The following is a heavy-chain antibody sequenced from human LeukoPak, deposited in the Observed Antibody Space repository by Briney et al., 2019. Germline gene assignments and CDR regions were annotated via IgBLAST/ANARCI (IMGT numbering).Heavy chain of an antibody. CDR1: GYTFTSYG. D-gene: IGHD6-13*01. Sequence: ASVKVSCKASGYTFTSYGISWVRQAPGQGLEWMGWISAYNGNTNYAQKLQGRVTMTEDTSTDTAYMELSSLRSEDTAVYYCATLDSSRGFDYWGQGTLVTVSS. CDR2: ISAYNGNT. CDR3: ATLDSSRGFDY. V-gene: IGHV1-18*04. J-gene: IGHJ4*02.